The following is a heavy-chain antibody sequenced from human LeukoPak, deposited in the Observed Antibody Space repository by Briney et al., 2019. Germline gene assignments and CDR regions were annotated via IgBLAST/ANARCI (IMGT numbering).Heavy chain of an antibody. D-gene: IGHD4-17*01. CDR2: IYTSGTT. Sequence: PSETLSLTCTVSGNSFGNYYWSWIRQPAGKGLEWIGRIYTSGTTTYNPSLKSRVTMSVDTSKNQFSPKLSSVTAADTAVYFCTRDTGTTGEVKFDPWGQGTLVTVSS. CDR1: GNSFGNYY. CDR3: TRDTGTTGEVKFDP. V-gene: IGHV4-4*07. J-gene: IGHJ5*02.